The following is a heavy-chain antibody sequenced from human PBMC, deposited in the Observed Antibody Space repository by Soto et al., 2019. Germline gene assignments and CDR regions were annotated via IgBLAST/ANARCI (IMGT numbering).Heavy chain of an antibody. V-gene: IGHV4-59*11. CDR2: IYYRGTT. CDR1: GVSTSNHY. Sequence: QVQLQESGPRLVKPSETLSLTCSVSGVSTSNHYWTWIRKPPGQGPEWIGCIYYRGTTNYNASFNSRVTMSVATSKNQFSLKLTSVTTADTAVYYCARGGGSPYHDHEFDYWGQGILVTVSS. D-gene: IGHD2-2*01. CDR3: ARGGGSPYHDHEFDY. J-gene: IGHJ4*02.